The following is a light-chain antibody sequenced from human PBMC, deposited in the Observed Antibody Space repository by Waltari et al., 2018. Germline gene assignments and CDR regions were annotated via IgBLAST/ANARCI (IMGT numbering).Light chain of an antibody. CDR1: QSLVDRDGHTY. J-gene: IGKJ1*01. CDR3: MQGTQWPWT. Sequence: DVVMTQSPPSLPVTLGQPASISCRSSQSLVDRDGHTYLIWFHQRPGQSPRRLIYKVSYQDSGVPDRFSGSGSGTDFTLKISRVEAEDVGVYYCMQGTQWPWTFGQGTKVEIK. V-gene: IGKV2-30*01. CDR2: KVS.